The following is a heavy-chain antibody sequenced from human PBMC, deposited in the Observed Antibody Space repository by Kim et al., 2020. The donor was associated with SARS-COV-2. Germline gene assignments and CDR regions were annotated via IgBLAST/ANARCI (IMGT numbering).Heavy chain of an antibody. V-gene: IGHV3-30*02. Sequence: YADSVKGRFTISRDNSKNTLYLQMNSLRAEDTAVYYCAKTKGGYRDAFDIWGQGTMVTVSS. J-gene: IGHJ3*02. D-gene: IGHD3-22*01. CDR3: AKTKGGYRDAFDI.